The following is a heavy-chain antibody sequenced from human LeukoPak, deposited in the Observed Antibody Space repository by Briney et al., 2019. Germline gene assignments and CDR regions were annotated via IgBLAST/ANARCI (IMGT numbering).Heavy chain of an antibody. CDR2: ISGSGGST. D-gene: IGHD2-2*01. Sequence: GGSLRLSCAASGFTFSSYAMSWVRQAPGKGLEWVSAISGSGGSTYYADSVKGRFTISRDNSKNTLYLQMNSLRAEDTAVYYCASGGSSTWGVFHPATGFPFDPWGQGTLVTVSS. CDR3: ASGGSSTWGVFHPATGFPFDP. J-gene: IGHJ5*02. CDR1: GFTFSSYA. V-gene: IGHV3-23*01.